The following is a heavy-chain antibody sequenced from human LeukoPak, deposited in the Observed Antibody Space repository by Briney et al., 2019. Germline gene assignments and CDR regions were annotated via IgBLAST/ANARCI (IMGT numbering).Heavy chain of an antibody. CDR1: GGSISSGGYY. D-gene: IGHD2-2*01. Sequence: PSQTLSLTCTVSGGSISSGGYYWSWIRRHPGKGLEWIGYIYYSGSTYYNPSLKSRVTISVDTSKNQFSLKLSSVTAADTAVYYCARGSYCSSTSCYAPYYYYGMDVWGQGTTVTVSS. CDR2: IYYSGST. V-gene: IGHV4-31*03. CDR3: ARGSYCSSTSCYAPYYYYGMDV. J-gene: IGHJ6*02.